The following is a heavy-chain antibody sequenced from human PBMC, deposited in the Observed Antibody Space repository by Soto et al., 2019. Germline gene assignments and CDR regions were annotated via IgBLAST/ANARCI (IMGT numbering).Heavy chain of an antibody. CDR3: ARAGAATVTTKFFYYYYGLDV. CDR2: ISAYNGNT. Sequence: QVQLVQSGAEVKKPGASVKVSCKASGYTFTSYGISWVRQAPGQGLEWMGWISAYNGNTSYAQKLQGRVTMTTDTSTSTAYMELRSLRSDDTAVYYCARAGAATVTTKFFYYYYGLDVWGQGTTVTVSS. J-gene: IGHJ6*02. CDR1: GYTFTSYG. V-gene: IGHV1-18*04. D-gene: IGHD4-4*01.